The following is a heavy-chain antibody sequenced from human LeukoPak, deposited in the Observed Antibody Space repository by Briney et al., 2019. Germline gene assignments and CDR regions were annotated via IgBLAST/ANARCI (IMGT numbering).Heavy chain of an antibody. V-gene: IGHV3-74*01. CDR1: GFTFSNFW. J-gene: IGHJ4*02. D-gene: IGHD2-15*01. CDR3: ARGGHCSFDY. Sequence: GGSLRLSCAASGFTFSNFWLHWVRQAPGKGLEWVSRITSDGSNINYADSVQGRFTISRDNAKNTLYLQMNSLRAEDTAVYYCARGGHCSFDYWGQGALVTVSS. CDR2: ITSDGSNI.